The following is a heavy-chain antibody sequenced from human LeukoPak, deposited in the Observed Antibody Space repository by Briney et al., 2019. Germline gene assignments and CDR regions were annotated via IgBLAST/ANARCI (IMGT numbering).Heavy chain of an antibody. V-gene: IGHV3-21*01. Sequence: GGSLRLSCAASGFTFSSYSMNWVRQAPGKGLDWVSSISSSSSYIYYAHSVKGRFTISRDNAKNSLYLQMNSLRAEDTAVYYCAQGDSSGWYGGVADFDYWGQGTLVTVSS. J-gene: IGHJ4*02. CDR1: GFTFSSYS. CDR3: AQGDSSGWYGGVADFDY. CDR2: ISSSSSYI. D-gene: IGHD6-19*01.